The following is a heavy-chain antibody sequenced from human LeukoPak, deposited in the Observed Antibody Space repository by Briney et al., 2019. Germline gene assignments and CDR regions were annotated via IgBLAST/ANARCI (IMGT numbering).Heavy chain of an antibody. Sequence: GASLRLSCAASGFTFNKDGMSWVRQAPGKGLEWVSTVNENGAETHYADSVKGRFTISRDNSKNTVLLQMNSLRADDTALYYCTKGDGGWYPIDYWGQGTL. V-gene: IGHV3-23*01. D-gene: IGHD6-19*01. CDR2: VNENGAET. CDR3: TKGDGGWYPIDY. CDR1: GFTFNKDG. J-gene: IGHJ4*02.